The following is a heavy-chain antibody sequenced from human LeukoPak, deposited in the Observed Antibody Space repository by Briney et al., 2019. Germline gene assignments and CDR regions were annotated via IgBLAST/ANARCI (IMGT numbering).Heavy chain of an antibody. CDR2: IYTSGST. CDR3: AKGGGYEAQYYYYYLDV. CDR1: GGSISSYY. J-gene: IGHJ6*03. D-gene: IGHD5-12*01. V-gene: IGHV4-4*07. Sequence: SETLSLTCTVSGGSISSYYWSWIRQPAGKGLEWIGRIYTSGSTNYNPSLKSRVTMSVDTSKNQFSLKLSSVTAADTAVYYCAKGGGYEAQYYYYYLDVWGKGTTVTISS.